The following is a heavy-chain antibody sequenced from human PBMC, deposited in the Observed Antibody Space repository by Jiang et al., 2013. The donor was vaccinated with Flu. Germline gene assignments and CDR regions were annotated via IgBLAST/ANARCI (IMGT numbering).Heavy chain of an antibody. Sequence: STGYADSVKGRFTISRDNAKNSLYLQMNSLRAEDTALYYCARDREYCSGGSCYFDYWGQGTLVTVSS. J-gene: IGHJ4*02. CDR3: ARDREYCSGGSCYFDY. D-gene: IGHD2-15*01. CDR2: ST. V-gene: IGHV3-20*03.